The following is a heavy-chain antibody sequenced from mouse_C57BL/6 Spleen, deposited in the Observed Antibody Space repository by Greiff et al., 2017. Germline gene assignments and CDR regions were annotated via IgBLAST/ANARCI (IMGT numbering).Heavy chain of an antibody. CDR1: GFTFTDYY. V-gene: IGHV7-3*01. CDR2: IRNKANGYTT. CDR3: ASYIPPTGPFDY. Sequence: EVQLVESGGGLVQPGGSLSLSCAASGFTFTDYYMSWVRQPPGKALGWLGFIRNKANGYTTEYSASVKGRFTISRDNSQSIHYLQMNALRAEDSATYYCASYIPPTGPFDYWGQGTTLTVSS. J-gene: IGHJ2*01.